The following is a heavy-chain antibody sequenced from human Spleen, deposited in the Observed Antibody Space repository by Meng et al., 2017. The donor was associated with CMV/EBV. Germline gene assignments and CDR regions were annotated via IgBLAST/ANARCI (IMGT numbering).Heavy chain of an antibody. D-gene: IGHD6-19*01. Sequence: SSSTLASTWSPQPPGKGREWFSAIVVSATSTYSADSVKGRFTISRDNSKNSLYLQMNSLRAEDTAVYYCARGGWSIAVASSQYFDLWGRGTLVTVSS. CDR1: SSSTLA. CDR3: ARGGWSIAVASSQYFDL. J-gene: IGHJ2*01. CDR2: IVVSATST. V-gene: IGHV3-23*01.